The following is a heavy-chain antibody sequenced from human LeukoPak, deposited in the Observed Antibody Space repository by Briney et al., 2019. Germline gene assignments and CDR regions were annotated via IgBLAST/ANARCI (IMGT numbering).Heavy chain of an antibody. D-gene: IGHD5-24*01. Sequence: KISCKXSGYSFSNYWIGWVRQLPGKGLEWMGIIYPGDSDTRYSPSFQGHVTISADKSVSTAYLQWNSLKASDTAMYYCARYREMATTHCFDYWGQGALVTVSS. CDR2: IYPGDSDT. J-gene: IGHJ4*02. CDR1: GYSFSNYW. CDR3: ARYREMATTHCFDY. V-gene: IGHV5-51*01.